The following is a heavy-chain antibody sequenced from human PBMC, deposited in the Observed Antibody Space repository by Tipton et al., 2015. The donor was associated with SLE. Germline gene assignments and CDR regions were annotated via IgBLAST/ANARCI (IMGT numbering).Heavy chain of an antibody. CDR1: GGSVSSSRSY. J-gene: IGHJ3*02. Sequence: TLSLTCTVSGGSVSSSRSYWGWIRQPPGKGLEWIGSGHYSGTTYFNPSLRSRVTISVDTSKNQFSLKVNSVTAADTAVYYCARPTYCSSTTCSGPFDIWGQGTLVTVSS. CDR3: ARPTYCSSTTCSGPFDI. D-gene: IGHD2-2*01. V-gene: IGHV4-39*07. CDR2: GHYSGTT.